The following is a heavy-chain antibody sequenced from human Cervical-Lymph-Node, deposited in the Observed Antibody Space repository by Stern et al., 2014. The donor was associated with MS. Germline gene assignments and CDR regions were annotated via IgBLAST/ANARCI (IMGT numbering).Heavy chain of an antibody. V-gene: IGHV4-59*01. Sequence: QLQLQESGPGLVKPSETLSLTCTVSGGSISGYFWSWIRQPPGKGLQWIGDVHYSGSTNHNPSLKSRVTISLDTSKNQFSLKLSSVTAADTAVYYCARARDSSLSSLDYWGQGTLVTVSS. J-gene: IGHJ4*02. CDR2: VHYSGST. CDR3: ARARDSSLSSLDY. D-gene: IGHD3-22*01. CDR1: GGSISGYF.